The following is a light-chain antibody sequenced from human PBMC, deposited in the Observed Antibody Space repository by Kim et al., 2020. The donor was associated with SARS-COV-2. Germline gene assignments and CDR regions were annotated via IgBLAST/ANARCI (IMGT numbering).Light chain of an antibody. J-gene: IGLJ2*01. CDR3: QVWDSSGDHPGV. CDR2: YDS. CDR1: NMGSKS. V-gene: IGLV3-21*04. Sequence: SYELTQPPSVSVAPGKTARITCGGNNMGSKSVHWYQQKPGQAPVLVIYYDSDRPSGTPERFSGSNSGNTATLTISRVEAGDEADYYCQVWDSSGDHPGVSGGGTRLTVL.